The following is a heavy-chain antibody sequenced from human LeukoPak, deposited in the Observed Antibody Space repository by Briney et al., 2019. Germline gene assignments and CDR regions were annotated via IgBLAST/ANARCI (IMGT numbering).Heavy chain of an antibody. CDR2: IDYSDSGST. Sequence: SETLPLTCTVSGGSISSSSYSWGWIRQPPGKGLEWIGSIDYSDSGSTYYNSPLKSRVTISVDTSKNQFSLNLTFVTAADTAVYYCARQGGYSSSWYGALDYWGQGTLVTVSS. D-gene: IGHD6-13*01. CDR1: GGSISSSSYS. J-gene: IGHJ4*02. CDR3: ARQGGYSSSWYGALDY. V-gene: IGHV4-39*01.